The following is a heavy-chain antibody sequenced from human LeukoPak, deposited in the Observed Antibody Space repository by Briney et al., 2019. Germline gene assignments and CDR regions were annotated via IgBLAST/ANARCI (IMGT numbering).Heavy chain of an antibody. J-gene: IGHJ4*02. D-gene: IGHD1-26*01. Sequence: PGGSLRLSCAASGFTFSSYSMNWVRQAPGKGLVWVSRINSDGSSTSYADSVKGRFTISRDNAKNTLYLQMNSLRAEDTAVYYCARRSSGSPPYYFGYWGQGTLVTVSS. CDR1: GFTFSSYS. CDR3: ARRSSGSPPYYFGY. V-gene: IGHV3-74*01. CDR2: INSDGSST.